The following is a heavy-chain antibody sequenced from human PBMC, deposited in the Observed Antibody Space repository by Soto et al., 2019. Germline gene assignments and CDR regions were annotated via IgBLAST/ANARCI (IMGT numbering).Heavy chain of an antibody. Sequence: QVQLVQSGAEVKKPGASVKVSCKASGYTFTGYYMHWVRQAPGQGLEWMGWINPNSGGTNYAQKFQGWVTMTRDTSISTAYMELSRLRSDDTAVYYCARDSYYDILTGQLAYYGMDVWGQGTTVTVSS. J-gene: IGHJ6*02. CDR2: INPNSGGT. CDR3: ARDSYYDILTGQLAYYGMDV. CDR1: GYTFTGYY. V-gene: IGHV1-2*04. D-gene: IGHD3-9*01.